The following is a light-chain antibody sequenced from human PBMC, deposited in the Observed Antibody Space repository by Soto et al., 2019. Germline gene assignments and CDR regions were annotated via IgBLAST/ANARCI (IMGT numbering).Light chain of an antibody. J-gene: IGLJ3*02. CDR1: SSNIGSNY. CDR2: RNN. Sequence: QSLLTQPPSASGTPGQRVTISCSGSSSNIGSNYVFWYQQLPGTAPKLLIYRNNQRPSGVPDRFSGSKSGTSASLAISGLRSEDDADYYCVAWDDSLSGWVFGGGTKLTVL. V-gene: IGLV1-47*01. CDR3: VAWDDSLSGWV.